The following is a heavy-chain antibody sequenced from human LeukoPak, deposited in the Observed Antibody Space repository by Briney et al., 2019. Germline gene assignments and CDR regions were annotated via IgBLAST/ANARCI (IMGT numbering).Heavy chain of an antibody. Sequence: SQTLSLTCAVSGGSISSGDYYWSWIRQPPGKGLEWIGYIYYSGSTYYNPSLKSRVTISVDTSKNQFSLKLSSVTAADTAVYYCAREGVVVPAAMNGFDPWGQGTLVTVSS. CDR2: IYYSGST. CDR3: AREGVVVPAAMNGFDP. V-gene: IGHV4-30-4*01. D-gene: IGHD2-2*01. CDR1: GGSISSGDYY. J-gene: IGHJ5*02.